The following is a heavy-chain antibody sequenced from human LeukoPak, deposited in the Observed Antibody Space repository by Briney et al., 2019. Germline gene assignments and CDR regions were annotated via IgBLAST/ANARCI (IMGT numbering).Heavy chain of an antibody. V-gene: IGHV1-8*01. J-gene: IGHJ4*02. D-gene: IGHD1-26*01. CDR3: ARGRLVGATIDY. Sequence: ASVKVSRKASGYTFTSYDINWVRQATGQGLEWMGWMNPNSGNTGYAQKFQGRVTMTRNTSISTAYMELSSLRSEDTAVYYCARGRLVGATIDYWGQGTLVTVSS. CDR1: GYTFTSYD. CDR2: MNPNSGNT.